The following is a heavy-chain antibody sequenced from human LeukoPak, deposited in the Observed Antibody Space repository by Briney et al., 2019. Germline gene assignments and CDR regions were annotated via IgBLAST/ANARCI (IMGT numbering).Heavy chain of an antibody. D-gene: IGHD1-26*01. CDR2: IYYSGST. Sequence: PSETLSLTCTVSGGSISSSSYYSGWIRQPPGKGLEWIGSIYYSGSTYYNPSLKSRATISVDTPKNQFSLKLSSVTAADTAVYYCARQGSGSYYPNCFDPWGQGTLVTVSS. CDR3: ARQGSGSYYPNCFDP. V-gene: IGHV4-39*01. J-gene: IGHJ5*02. CDR1: GGSISSSSYY.